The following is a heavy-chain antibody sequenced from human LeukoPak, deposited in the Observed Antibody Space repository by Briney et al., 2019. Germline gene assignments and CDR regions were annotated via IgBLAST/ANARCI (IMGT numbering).Heavy chain of an antibody. J-gene: IGHJ4*02. Sequence: GGSLRLSCAASGFTFSSYWMSWVRQAPGKGLEWVANIKQDGSEEYYVDSVKGRFTISRDNAKNSLYLQMNSLRAEDTAVYYCARRQGSYFDTSGYYYGWGQGTLVTVSS. CDR1: GFTFSSYW. CDR2: IKQDGSEE. D-gene: IGHD3-22*01. CDR3: ARRQGSYFDTSGYYYG. V-gene: IGHV3-7*01.